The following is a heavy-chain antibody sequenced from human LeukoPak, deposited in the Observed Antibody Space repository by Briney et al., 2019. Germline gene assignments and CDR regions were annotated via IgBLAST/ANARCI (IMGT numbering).Heavy chain of an antibody. CDR1: GYTFTSYG. D-gene: IGHD6-13*01. V-gene: IGHV1-18*01. Sequence: ASVKVSCKASGYTFTSYGISWVRQAPGQGLEWMGWISAYNGNTNYAQKLQGRVTMTRDTSISTAYMELSRLTFDDTAVYYCAREFPSSSNWYAKWFDPWGQGTLVTVSS. CDR3: AREFPSSSNWYAKWFDP. J-gene: IGHJ5*02. CDR2: ISAYNGNT.